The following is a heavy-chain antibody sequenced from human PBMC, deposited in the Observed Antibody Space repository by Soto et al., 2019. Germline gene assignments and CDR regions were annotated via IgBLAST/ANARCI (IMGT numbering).Heavy chain of an antibody. J-gene: IGHJ2*01. V-gene: IGHV3-23*01. Sequence: LRLSCVASGFTFTSYAMSWVRQAPGKGLEWVSLISGSGTKTYYADSVKGRFTISRDSSKNTLYLHIDSLRADDTAVYYCAKDPGSGSIPIWYFDLWGRGTLVTVSS. CDR1: GFTFTSYA. CDR3: AKDPGSGSIPIWYFDL. D-gene: IGHD3-10*01. CDR2: ISGSGTKT.